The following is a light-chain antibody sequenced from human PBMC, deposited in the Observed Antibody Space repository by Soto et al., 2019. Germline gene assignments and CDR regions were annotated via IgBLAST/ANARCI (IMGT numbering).Light chain of an antibody. Sequence: QSARTQPASVSGSPGQSITISCTGPNSDVGGYNYVSWYQQYPGKAPKLMIYDVSNRPSGVSNRFSGSKSGNTASLTISGLQAEDEADYYCSSYTTSTTLVVFGGGTKLTVL. J-gene: IGLJ2*01. CDR2: DVS. V-gene: IGLV2-14*01. CDR1: NSDVGGYNY. CDR3: SSYTTSTTLVV.